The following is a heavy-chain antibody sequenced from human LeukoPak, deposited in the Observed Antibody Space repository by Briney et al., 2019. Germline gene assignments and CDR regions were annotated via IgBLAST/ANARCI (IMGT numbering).Heavy chain of an antibody. J-gene: IGHJ4*02. CDR1: GGSISSYY. CDR2: IYTSGTT. D-gene: IGHD6-19*01. V-gene: IGHV4-4*07. CDR3: ARQQWGRNFDY. Sequence: ASETLSLTCTVSGGSISSYYWSWIRQPAGKGLEWIGRIYTSGTTNYKPSLKSRVTMSVDTSKNQFSLKLSSVTAADTAVYYCARQQWGRNFDYWGQGILVTVSS.